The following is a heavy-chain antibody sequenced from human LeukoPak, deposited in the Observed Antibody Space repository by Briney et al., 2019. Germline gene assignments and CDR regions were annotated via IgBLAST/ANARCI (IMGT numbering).Heavy chain of an antibody. Sequence: ASVKVSCKASGYTFTSYAMNWVRQAPGQGLEWMGWINTNTGNPTYAQGFTGRFVFSLDTSVSTAYLQISSLKAEDTAVYYCARDTRIAAAGTRGLFQWLGTAHKCWFDPWGQGTLVTVSS. CDR1: GYTFTSYA. CDR3: ARDTRIAAAGTRGLFQWLGTAHKCWFDP. D-gene: IGHD6-13*01. J-gene: IGHJ5*02. CDR2: INTNTGNP. V-gene: IGHV7-4-1*02.